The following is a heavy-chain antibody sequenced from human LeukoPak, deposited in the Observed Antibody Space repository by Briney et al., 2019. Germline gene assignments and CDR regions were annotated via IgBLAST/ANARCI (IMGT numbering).Heavy chain of an antibody. J-gene: IGHJ4*02. Sequence: SETLSLTCTVSGGSISSSSYYWGWIRQPPGKGLEWIGSIYYSGSTYYNPSLKSRVTISVDTSKNQFSLKLSSVTAADTAVYYCARLVATIAYFGYWGQGTLVTVSS. CDR1: GGSISSSSYY. D-gene: IGHD5-12*01. V-gene: IGHV4-39*07. CDR2: IYYSGST. CDR3: ARLVATIAYFGY.